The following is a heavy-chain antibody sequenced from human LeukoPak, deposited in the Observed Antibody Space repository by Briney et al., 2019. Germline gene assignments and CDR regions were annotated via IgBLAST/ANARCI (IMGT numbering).Heavy chain of an antibody. D-gene: IGHD2-2*02. CDR3: ARDRPGRHCSSFSCYSASPFDP. CDR2: INHSGST. CDR1: GGSFSGYY. J-gene: IGHJ5*02. Sequence: SETLSLTCAVYGGSFSGYYWSWIRQPPGKGLEWIGEINHSGSTNYNPSLKSRVTISVDTSKNQFSLKLSSVTAADTAVYYCARDRPGRHCSSFSCYSASPFDPWGQGTLVTVSS. V-gene: IGHV4-34*01.